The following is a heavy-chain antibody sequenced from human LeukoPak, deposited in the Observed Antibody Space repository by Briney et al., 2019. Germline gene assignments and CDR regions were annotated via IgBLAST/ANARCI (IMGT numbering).Heavy chain of an antibody. CDR2: IWSDGSNK. CDR3: VKGSAYYYDYFDY. V-gene: IGHV3-33*01. J-gene: IGHJ4*02. CDR1: GFTFSSYG. Sequence: GRSLRLSCAASGFTFSSYGMHWVRQAPGKGLEWVAIIWSDGSNKYYADSVKGRFTISRDNSKNTLYLQMNSLRAEDTAVYYCVKGSAYYYDYFDYWGQGTLVTASS. D-gene: IGHD3-22*01.